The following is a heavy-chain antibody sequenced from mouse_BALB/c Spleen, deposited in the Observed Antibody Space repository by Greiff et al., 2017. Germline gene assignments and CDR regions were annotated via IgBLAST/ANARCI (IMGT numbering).Heavy chain of an antibody. J-gene: IGHJ2*01. CDR2: IYPSDSYT. D-gene: IGHD2-4*01. V-gene: IGHV1-69*02. Sequence: QVQLQQPGAELVRPGASVKLSCKASGYTFTSYWINWVKQRPGQGLEWIGNIYPSDSYTNYNQKFKDKATLTVDKSSSTAYMQLSSPTSEDSAVYYCTRRGITTYYWGQGTTLTVSS. CDR1: GYTFTSYW. CDR3: TRRGITTYY.